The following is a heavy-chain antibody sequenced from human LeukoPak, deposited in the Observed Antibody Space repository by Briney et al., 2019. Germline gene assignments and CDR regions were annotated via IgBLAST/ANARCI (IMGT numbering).Heavy chain of an antibody. J-gene: IGHJ6*02. V-gene: IGHV3-23*01. CDR2: INGGGVNT. D-gene: IGHD3-22*01. CDR3: ARDSYYDSSGYYTTDV. CDR1: GFTFSSYA. Sequence: GGSLRLSCAASGFTFSSYAMSWVRQAPGKGLEWVSTINGGGVNTHYADSVKGRFTISRDNSKNTLYLQMNSLRAEDTAVYYCARDSYYDSSGYYTTDVWGQGTTVTVSS.